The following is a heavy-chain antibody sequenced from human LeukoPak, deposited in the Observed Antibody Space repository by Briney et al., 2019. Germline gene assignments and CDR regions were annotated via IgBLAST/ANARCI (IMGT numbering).Heavy chain of an antibody. CDR3: AERGH. CDR2: IWYDGSNK. D-gene: IGHD3-16*01. CDR1: GFTFSSYG. Sequence: PGGSLRLSCAASGFTFSSYGMHWVRQAPGKGLEWVAVIWYDGSNKYYADSVKGRFTISRDNAKNLLYLQMSSLRAEDTAVYYCAERGHWGQGTLVTVSS. V-gene: IGHV3-33*03. J-gene: IGHJ4*02.